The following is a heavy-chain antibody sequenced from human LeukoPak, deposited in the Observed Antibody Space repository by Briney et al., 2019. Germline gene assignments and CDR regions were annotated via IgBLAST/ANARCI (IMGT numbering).Heavy chain of an antibody. V-gene: IGHV4-34*01. Sequence: KPSETLSLTCAVYGGSFSGYYWSWIRQPPGKGLEWIGEINHSGNTNYNPSLKSRVTISVDTSKNQFSLKLSSVTAADTAVYYCARRGPPERFLEWLNPHYYYYYYMDVWGKGTTVTVSS. CDR3: ARRGPPERFLEWLNPHYYYYYYMDV. D-gene: IGHD3-3*01. J-gene: IGHJ6*03. CDR2: INHSGNT. CDR1: GGSFSGYY.